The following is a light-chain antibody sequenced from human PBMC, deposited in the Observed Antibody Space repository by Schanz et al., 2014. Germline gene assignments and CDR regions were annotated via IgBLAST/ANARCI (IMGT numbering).Light chain of an antibody. V-gene: IGKV3D-20*02. J-gene: IGKJ5*01. Sequence: EIVLTQSPATLSLSPGERVTLSCGASQSFSSSYLAWYQQKPGLAPRVLIYDASIRATGIPDRFSGSGSGTDFTLTIGRLESEDFAVYFCQQRHTWPLTFGQGTRLDIK. CDR3: QQRHTWPLT. CDR2: DAS. CDR1: QSFSSSY.